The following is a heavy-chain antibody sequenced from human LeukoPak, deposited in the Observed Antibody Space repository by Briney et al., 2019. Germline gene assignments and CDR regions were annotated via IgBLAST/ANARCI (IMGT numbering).Heavy chain of an antibody. Sequence: SETLSLTCAVSGGSISSYYWSWIRQPPGKGLEWIAHISSSGSAIYNPSLMSRVSMAVDTSKDQFSLRLISVTAADTAVYYCAREWSGFDFWGQGIMVTVSS. CDR1: GGSISSYY. J-gene: IGHJ3*01. D-gene: IGHD2-15*01. CDR2: ISSSGSA. V-gene: IGHV4-59*01. CDR3: AREWSGFDF.